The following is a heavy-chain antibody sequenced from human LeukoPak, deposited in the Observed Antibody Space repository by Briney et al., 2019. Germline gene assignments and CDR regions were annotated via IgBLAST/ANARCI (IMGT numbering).Heavy chain of an antibody. Sequence: SETLSLTCTVSGGSISSYYWSWIRQPPGKGLEWIGYIYYSGSTNYNPSLKSRVTISVDTSKNQFSLKLSSVTAADTAVYYCAGSTDWFDPWGQGTLATVSS. D-gene: IGHD4-11*01. CDR2: IYYSGST. CDR1: GGSISSYY. V-gene: IGHV4-59*08. J-gene: IGHJ5*02. CDR3: AGSTDWFDP.